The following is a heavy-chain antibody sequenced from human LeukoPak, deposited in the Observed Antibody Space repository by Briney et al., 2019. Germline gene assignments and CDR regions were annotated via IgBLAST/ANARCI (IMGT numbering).Heavy chain of an antibody. Sequence: SETLSLTCTVSGGSISSYYWSWIRQPPGKGLEWIGYVYYSGSTNYNPSLKSRVTISVDTSKNQFSLKLSSVTAADTAVYYCAKGRGSWYITYFDYWGQGTLVTVSS. CDR3: AKGRGSWYITYFDY. CDR1: GGSISSYY. D-gene: IGHD6-13*01. J-gene: IGHJ4*02. V-gene: IGHV4-59*01. CDR2: VYYSGST.